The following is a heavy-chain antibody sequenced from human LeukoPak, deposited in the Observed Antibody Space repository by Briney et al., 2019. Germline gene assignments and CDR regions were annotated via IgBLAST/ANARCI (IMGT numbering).Heavy chain of an antibody. CDR2: IYYSGSP. V-gene: IGHV4-59*01. CDR3: ARGESWIINY. D-gene: IGHD3-10*01. J-gene: IGHJ4*02. CDR1: GGSISSYY. Sequence: SETLSLTCTVSGGSISSYYWSWIRQPPGKGLEWIGYIYYSGSPNYNPSLKSRVTISVDTSKNQFSLKLSSVTAADTAMYYCARGESWIINYWGQGTLVTVSS.